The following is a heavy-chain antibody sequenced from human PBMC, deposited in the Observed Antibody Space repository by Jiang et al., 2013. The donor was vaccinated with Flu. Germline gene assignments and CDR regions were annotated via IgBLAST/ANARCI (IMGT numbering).Heavy chain of an antibody. J-gene: IGHJ4*02. CDR2: IYYSGST. Sequence: SLTCTVSGGSISSSSYYWGWIRQPPGKGLEWIGSIYYSGSTYYNPSLKSRVTISVDTSKNQFSLKLSSVTAADTAVYYCARHPRHPARGGIAVAGPRVATGDYWGQGTLVTVSS. D-gene: IGHD6-19*01. V-gene: IGHV4-39*01. CDR1: GGSISSSSYY. CDR3: ARHPRHPARGGIAVAGPRVATGDY.